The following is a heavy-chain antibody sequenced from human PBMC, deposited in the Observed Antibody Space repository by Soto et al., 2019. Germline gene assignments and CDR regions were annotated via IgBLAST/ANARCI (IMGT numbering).Heavy chain of an antibody. D-gene: IGHD3-10*01. J-gene: IGHJ4*02. Sequence: GASVKVSCKASGGTFSSYAISWVRQAPGQGLEWMGGIIPIFGTANYAQKFQGRVTITADESTSTAYMELSSLRSEDTAVYYCARDSGTMVRDDRVGGRFDCWGQGTLVTVSS. CDR3: ARDSGTMVRDDRVGGRFDC. CDR2: IIPIFGTA. CDR1: GGTFSSYA. V-gene: IGHV1-69*13.